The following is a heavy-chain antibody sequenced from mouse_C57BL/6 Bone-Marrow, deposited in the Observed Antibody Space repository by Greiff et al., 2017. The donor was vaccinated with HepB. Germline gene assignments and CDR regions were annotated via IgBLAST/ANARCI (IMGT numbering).Heavy chain of an antibody. CDR2: IYPGSGNT. D-gene: IGHD2-1*01. J-gene: IGHJ4*01. Sequence: KQRPGQGLEWIGWIYPGSGNTKYNEKFKGKATLTVDTSSSTAYMQLSSLTSEDSAVYFCASQLLWYPIFPMDYWGQGTSVTVSS. CDR3: ASQLLWYPIFPMDY. V-gene: IGHV1-84*01.